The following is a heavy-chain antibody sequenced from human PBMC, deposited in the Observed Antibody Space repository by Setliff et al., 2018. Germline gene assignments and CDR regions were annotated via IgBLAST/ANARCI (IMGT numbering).Heavy chain of an antibody. CDR3: ARTTGYRLEGDFDY. CDR2: ISSSSSYI. J-gene: IGHJ4*02. Sequence: PGGSLRLSCAASGFTFSSYSMNWVRQAPRKGLEWVSSISSSSSYIYYADSVKGRFTVSRDNAKNSLYLQMTSLRAEDTAIYYCARTTGYRLEGDFDYWGQGTLVTVSS. CDR1: GFTFSSYS. D-gene: IGHD3-16*01. V-gene: IGHV3-21*04.